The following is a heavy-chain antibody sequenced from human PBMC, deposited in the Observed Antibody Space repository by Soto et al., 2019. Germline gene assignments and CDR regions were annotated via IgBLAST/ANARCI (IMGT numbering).Heavy chain of an antibody. CDR1: GYTFTSYG. J-gene: IGHJ4*02. V-gene: IGHV1-69*13. Sequence: GASVKVSCTASGYTFTSYGISWVRQAPDQGLEWMGGIIPLFGTANYAQKFQGRVTITADESTSTAYMELSNLRSEDMAVYYCAKGTGDSRAYYFVYWGQGTRVTVSS. CDR3: AKGTGDSRAYYFVY. CDR2: IIPLFGTA. D-gene: IGHD3-22*01.